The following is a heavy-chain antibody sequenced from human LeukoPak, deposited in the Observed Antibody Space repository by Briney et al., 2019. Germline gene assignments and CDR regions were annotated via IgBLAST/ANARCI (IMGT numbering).Heavy chain of an antibody. D-gene: IGHD3-22*01. Sequence: ASVKVSCKVSGYTLTELSMHWVRQAPGKGLEWMGGFDPEDGETIYAQKFQGRVTMTTDTSTSTAYMELRSLRSDDTAVYYCARSYYYDSSGSLDYWGQGTLVTVSS. CDR1: GYTLTELS. CDR3: ARSYYYDSSGSLDY. J-gene: IGHJ4*02. V-gene: IGHV1-24*01. CDR2: FDPEDGET.